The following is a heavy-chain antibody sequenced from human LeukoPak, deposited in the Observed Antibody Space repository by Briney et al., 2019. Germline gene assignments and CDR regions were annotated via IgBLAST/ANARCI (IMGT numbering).Heavy chain of an antibody. CDR2: MNPNSGNT. V-gene: IGHV1-8*01. D-gene: IGHD4-17*01. CDR1: XYTFTXXD. CDR3: ARGLSHGDFSL. J-gene: IGHJ4*02. Sequence: XCXXSXYTFTXXDINWXRQATGQGLEWMGWMNPNSGNTGYAQKFQGRVTMTRNTSISTAYMELSSLRSEDTAVYYCARGLSHGDFSLWGQGTLVTVSS.